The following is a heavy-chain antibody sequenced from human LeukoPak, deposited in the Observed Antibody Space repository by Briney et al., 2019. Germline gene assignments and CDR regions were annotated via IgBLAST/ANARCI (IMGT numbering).Heavy chain of an antibody. CDR3: ARAADSGSYWRRWGSLFDY. CDR1: GGSISSGGYY. J-gene: IGHJ4*02. V-gene: IGHV4-61*08. CDR2: IYYSGST. Sequence: PSETLSLTCTVSGGSISSGGYYWSWIRQHPGKGLEWIGYIYYSGSTNYNPSLKSRVTISVDTSKNQFSLKLSSVTAADTAVYYCARAADSGSYWRRWGSLFDYWGQGTLVTVSS. D-gene: IGHD1-26*01.